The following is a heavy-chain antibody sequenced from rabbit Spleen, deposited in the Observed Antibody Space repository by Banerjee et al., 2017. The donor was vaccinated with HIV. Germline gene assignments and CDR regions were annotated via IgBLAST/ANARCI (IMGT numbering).Heavy chain of an antibody. CDR2: IDSGSVGST. CDR3: ARDAGRGDYIDGVFNL. CDR1: GFSFSSVYY. V-gene: IGHV1S40*01. Sequence: QSLEESGGGLVKPEGSLKLSCTASGFSFSSVYYMCWVRQAPGKGLEWIACIDSGSVGSTYYATWAKGRFTISKTSSTTVTLQMTSLTAADTATYFCARDAGRGDYIDGVFNLWGPGTLVTVS. D-gene: IGHD8-1*01. J-gene: IGHJ4*01.